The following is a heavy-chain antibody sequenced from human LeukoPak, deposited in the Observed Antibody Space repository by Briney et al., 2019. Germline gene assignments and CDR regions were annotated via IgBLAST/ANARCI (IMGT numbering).Heavy chain of an antibody. J-gene: IGHJ4*02. CDR2: IYYSGSV. Sequence: PSETLSLNCTVSGGSVSSGDYYWTWIRQPPGKGLEWIGYIYYSGSVYYNPSLRGRVTISVDTSKNQFSLKLSSVTAADTAVYYCAMTTVTQYYFDYWGQGTLVTVSS. CDR3: AMTTVTQYYFDY. CDR1: GGSVSSGDYY. D-gene: IGHD4-17*01. V-gene: IGHV4-30-4*01.